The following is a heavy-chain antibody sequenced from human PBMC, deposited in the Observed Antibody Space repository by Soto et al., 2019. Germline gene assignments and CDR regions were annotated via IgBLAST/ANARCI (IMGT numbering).Heavy chain of an antibody. Sequence: QVQLVQSGAGVKKPGASVTVSCKASGYTFTTYTIHWVRQAPGHRLEWMGWTNADNGDTEYSQAFQGRVNLTRDTSASAAYMERSSLTSDDTAVYYCAGESRAVASDLGDFDLWGQGSLVTVSS. J-gene: IGHJ4*02. CDR2: TNADNGDT. V-gene: IGHV1-3*01. CDR3: AGESRAVASDLGDFDL. CDR1: GYTFTTYT. D-gene: IGHD6-19*01.